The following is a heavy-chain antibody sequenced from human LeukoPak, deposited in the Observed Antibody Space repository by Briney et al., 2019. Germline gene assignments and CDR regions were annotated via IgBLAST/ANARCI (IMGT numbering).Heavy chain of an antibody. D-gene: IGHD6-13*01. CDR3: AKANGIAAAAHRGWFDP. CDR1: GFTFSSYG. J-gene: IGHJ5*02. CDR2: LRYDGSNK. V-gene: IGHV3-30*02. Sequence: GGSLRLSCAASGFTFSSYGMPWGRQAPGKGLEGVAFLRYDGSNKYYADSVKGRFTISRDNSKNTLYLQMNSLRAEDTAVYYCAKANGIAAAAHRGWFDPWGQGTLVTVSS.